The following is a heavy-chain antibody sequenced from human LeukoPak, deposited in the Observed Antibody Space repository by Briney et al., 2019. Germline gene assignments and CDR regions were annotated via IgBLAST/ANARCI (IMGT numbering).Heavy chain of an antibody. D-gene: IGHD3-10*01. J-gene: IGHJ5*02. Sequence: SETLSLTCAVSGGSISSYYWSWIRQPPGKGLEWIGYIYYSGSTNYNPSLKSRVILSLDTSNNHFSLKLISVTAADTAVYYCARDSGTTGEVKFDPWGQGMLVTVSS. CDR2: IYYSGST. CDR1: GGSISSYY. V-gene: IGHV4-59*12. CDR3: ARDSGTTGEVKFDP.